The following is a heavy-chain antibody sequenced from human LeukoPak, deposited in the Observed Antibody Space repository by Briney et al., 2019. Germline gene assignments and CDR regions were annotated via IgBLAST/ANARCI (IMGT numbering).Heavy chain of an antibody. Sequence: GESLRISCKAADYTFTHQWIGWVRQLAGSGLEWMGIIYPRDSDTIYNPSFQGHGTISADTSINTAYLEWSSLEASDTAIYYCARHSDVIGAIWGQGTLVTVSS. CDR1: DYTFTHQW. D-gene: IGHD3-10*01. CDR3: ARHSDVIGAI. V-gene: IGHV5-51*01. CDR2: IYPRDSDT. J-gene: IGHJ4*02.